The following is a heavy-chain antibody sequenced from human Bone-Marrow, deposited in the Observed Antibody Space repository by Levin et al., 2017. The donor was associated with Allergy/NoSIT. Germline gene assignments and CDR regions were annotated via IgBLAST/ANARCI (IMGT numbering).Heavy chain of an antibody. CDR1: GFTFSSYW. D-gene: IGHD3-3*01. CDR2: INSDGSST. Sequence: ETLSLTCAASGFTFSSYWMHWVRQAPGKGLVWVSRINSDGSSTSYADSVKGRFTISRDNAKNTLYLQMNSLRAEDTAVYYCARVGDYDFWSGYTRDAFDIWGQGTMVTVSS. CDR3: ARVGDYDFWSGYTRDAFDI. J-gene: IGHJ3*02. V-gene: IGHV3-74*01.